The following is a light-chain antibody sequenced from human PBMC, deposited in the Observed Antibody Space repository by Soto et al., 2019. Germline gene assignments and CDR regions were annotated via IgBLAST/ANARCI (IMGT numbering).Light chain of an antibody. CDR1: QGISSY. CDR2: AAS. J-gene: IGKJ2*01. Sequence: DIQLTQSPSFLSASVGDRLTITCRASQGISSYLACYQQKPGNAPKLLIYAASTLQSGVPSRFSGSGSGTEFPLTISSLQTEDFATYYFQQLNTYPYPFGQGTKLEIK. V-gene: IGKV1-9*01. CDR3: QQLNTYPYP.